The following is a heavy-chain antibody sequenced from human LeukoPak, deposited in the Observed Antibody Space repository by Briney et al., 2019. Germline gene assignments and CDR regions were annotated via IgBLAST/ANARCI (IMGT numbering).Heavy chain of an antibody. Sequence: GGSLRLSCAASGFTFGSYAMNWVRQAPGKGLEWVSHISNGDDSIYYADSVKGRFTISRDNARNSLYLQMNSLRAEDTAVYYCARHYYDSSGYYKGDYWGQGTLVTVSS. V-gene: IGHV3-48*03. CDR3: ARHYYDSSGYYKGDY. D-gene: IGHD3-22*01. CDR2: ISNGDDSI. J-gene: IGHJ4*02. CDR1: GFTFGSYA.